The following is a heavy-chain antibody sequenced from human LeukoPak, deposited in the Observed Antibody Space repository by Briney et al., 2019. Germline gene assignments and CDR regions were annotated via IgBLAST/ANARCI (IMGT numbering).Heavy chain of an antibody. CDR3: AKVEDDYGDYGDYYYGMDV. D-gene: IGHD4-17*01. J-gene: IGHJ6*02. CDR1: GFTFSSYW. CDR2: INHNGNVN. Sequence: PGGSLRLSCAASGFTFSSYWMNWARQAPGKGLEWVASINHNGNVNYYVDSVKGRFTISRDNAKNSLYLQMNSLRAEDTAVYHCAKVEDDYGDYGDYYYGMDVWGQGTTVTVSS. V-gene: IGHV3-7*03.